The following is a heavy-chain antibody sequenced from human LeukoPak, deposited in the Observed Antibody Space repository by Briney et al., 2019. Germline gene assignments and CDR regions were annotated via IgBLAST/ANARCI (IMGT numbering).Heavy chain of an antibody. CDR3: ARVHLVAGAGWFDP. V-gene: IGHV4-59*01. D-gene: IGHD2-15*01. J-gene: IGHJ5*02. CDR2: IYYSGST. CDR1: GGSISSYY. Sequence: SETLSLTCTVSGGSISSYYWSWIRQPPGKGLEWIGYIYYSGSTNYNPSLKSRVTISVDTSKNQFSLKLSSVTAADTAVYYCARVHLVAGAGWFDPWGQGTLVTVSS.